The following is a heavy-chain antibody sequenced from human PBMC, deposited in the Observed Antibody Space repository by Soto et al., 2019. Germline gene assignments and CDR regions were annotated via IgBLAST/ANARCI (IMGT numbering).Heavy chain of an antibody. Sequence: SETLSLTCIVSGVSVRSYTWSWVRQPANKGLEWIVRVFSSVSATYNPSLKSRVSISMDTPENRISLKLDSVTAADAGVYFCARDGMTTGDTWGPGTLVTVSS. D-gene: IGHD2-21*02. CDR2: VFSSVSA. J-gene: IGHJ4*02. CDR3: ARDGMTTGDT. CDR1: GVSVRSYT. V-gene: IGHV4-4*07.